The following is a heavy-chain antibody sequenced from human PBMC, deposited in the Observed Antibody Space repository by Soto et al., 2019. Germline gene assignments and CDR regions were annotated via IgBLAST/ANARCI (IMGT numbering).Heavy chain of an antibody. J-gene: IGHJ6*02. CDR2: IYYSGST. CDR1: GGSISSGDYY. CDR3: ANWYYGSGSRYGMDV. V-gene: IGHV4-30-4*01. D-gene: IGHD3-10*01. Sequence: PSETLSLTCTVSGGSISSGDYYWSWIRQPPGKGLEWIGYIYYSGSTYYNPSLKSRVTISVDTSKNQFSLKLSSVTAADTAVYYCANWYYGSGSRYGMDVWGQGTTVPVSS.